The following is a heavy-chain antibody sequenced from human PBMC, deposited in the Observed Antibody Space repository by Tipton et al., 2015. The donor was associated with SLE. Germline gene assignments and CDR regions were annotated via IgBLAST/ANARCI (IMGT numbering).Heavy chain of an antibody. CDR1: GDSIITGAYH. CDR3: ARVGAASGARYFDP. D-gene: IGHD3-16*01. Sequence: TLSLTCTVSGDSIITGAYHWSWVRQHPGRGLEWLAYLFYSGSTYYNTSLKSRLNLSVDRSNNQFSMKLTSVTAADTAVYYCARVGAASGARYFDPWGQGMLVTVSS. CDR2: LFYSGST. V-gene: IGHV4-31*03. J-gene: IGHJ5*02.